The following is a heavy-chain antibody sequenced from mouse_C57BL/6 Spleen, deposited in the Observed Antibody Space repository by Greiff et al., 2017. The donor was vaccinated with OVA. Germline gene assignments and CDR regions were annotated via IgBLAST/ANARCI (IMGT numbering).Heavy chain of an antibody. Sequence: QVHVKQSGPELVKPGASVKISCKASGYAFSSSWMNWVKQRPGKGLEWIGRIYPGDGDTNYNGKFKGKATLTADKSSSTAYMQLSSLTSEDSAVYFCARLVTTPFDVWGTGTTVTVSS. CDR2: IYPGDGDT. V-gene: IGHV1-82*01. D-gene: IGHD2-12*01. J-gene: IGHJ1*03. CDR1: GYAFSSSW. CDR3: ARLVTTPFDV.